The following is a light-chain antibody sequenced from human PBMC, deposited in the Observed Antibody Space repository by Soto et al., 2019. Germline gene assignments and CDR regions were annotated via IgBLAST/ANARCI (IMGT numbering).Light chain of an antibody. CDR2: GAS. Sequence: DIVMTQSPATLSVSPGERATLSCRASQSVSSNLAWYLQKPGQAPRLLIYGASTRATGIPARFSGSGSGTEFTLTISSLQSEDFAVYYCQQYNDWPRTFAQGTKVEVQ. CDR3: QQYNDWPRT. CDR1: QSVSSN. J-gene: IGKJ1*01. V-gene: IGKV3-15*01.